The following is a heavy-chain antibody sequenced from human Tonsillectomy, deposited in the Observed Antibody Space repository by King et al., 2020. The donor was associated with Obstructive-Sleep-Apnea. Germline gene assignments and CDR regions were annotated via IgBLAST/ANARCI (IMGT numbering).Heavy chain of an antibody. CDR1: EFTFTNYW. CDR3: ARFNYGIDY. J-gene: IGHJ4*02. V-gene: IGHV3-7*01. D-gene: IGHD3-10*01. Sequence: VQLVESGGGLVQPGGSLTLSCVASEFTFTNYWMSWVRQAPGKGLEWVANIKPDGSEEEYVDSLRGRFTISRDNAKKSLSLQMSSLRAEDTAVYYCARFNYGIDYWGQGVRVTGSS. CDR2: IKPDGSEE.